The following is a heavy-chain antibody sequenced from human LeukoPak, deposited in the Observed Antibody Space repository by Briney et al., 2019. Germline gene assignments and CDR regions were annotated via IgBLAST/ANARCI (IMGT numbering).Heavy chain of an antibody. D-gene: IGHD6-19*01. CDR1: GYTFTGYY. CDR2: INPNSGGT. V-gene: IGHV1-2*04. Sequence: ASVKVSCKASGYTFTGYYMHWVRQPPGQGLEWMGWINPNSGGTNYAQKFQGWVTMTRDTSISTAYMELSRLRSDDTAVYYCARGMSPGPGGSGSPYFDYWGQGTLVTVSS. J-gene: IGHJ4*02. CDR3: ARGMSPGPGGSGSPYFDY.